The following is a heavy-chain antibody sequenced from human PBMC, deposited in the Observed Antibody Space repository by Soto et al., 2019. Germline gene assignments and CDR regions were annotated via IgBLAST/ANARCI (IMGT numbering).Heavy chain of an antibody. CDR3: ARDLVAVTTRFYYYYGMDV. D-gene: IGHD2-8*02. J-gene: IGHJ6*02. CDR2: INPSGGST. Sequence: GASVKVSCKASGSTFTSYYMHWVRQAPGQGLEWMGIINPSGGSTSYAQKFQGRVTMTRDTSTSTVYMELSSLRSEDTAVYYCARDLVAVTTRFYYYYGMDVWGQGTTVTVSS. V-gene: IGHV1-46*01. CDR1: GSTFTSYY.